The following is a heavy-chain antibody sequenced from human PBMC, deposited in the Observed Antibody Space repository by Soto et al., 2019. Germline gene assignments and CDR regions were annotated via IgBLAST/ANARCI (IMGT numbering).Heavy chain of an antibody. CDR2: IYYSGST. V-gene: IGHV4-59*01. CDR3: ASGSTVTANDAFDI. D-gene: IGHD4-17*01. Sequence: SETLSLTCTVSGGSISSYYGSWIRQHPGKGLEWIGYIYYSGSTNYNPSLKSRVTISVDTSKNQFSLKLSSVTAADTAVYYCASGSTVTANDAFDIWGQGTMVTVSS. CDR1: GGSISSYY. J-gene: IGHJ3*02.